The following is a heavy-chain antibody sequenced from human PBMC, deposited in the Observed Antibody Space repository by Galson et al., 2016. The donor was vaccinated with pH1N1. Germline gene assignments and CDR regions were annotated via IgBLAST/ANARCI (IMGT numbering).Heavy chain of an antibody. V-gene: IGHV1-8*01. J-gene: IGHJ5*02. CDR3: AIMYCGGDCPPGYFDL. D-gene: IGHD2-21*02. Sequence: QSGAEVKKPGESLKTSCKASGYTFTNFDINWVRQATGQGLEWMGWMNPNSGNTGYAQKFQGRVTMTRNTSIRTAYMELSSLRSEDTAIYYCAIMYCGGDCPPGYFDLWGQGTLVTVSS. CDR1: GYTFTNFD. CDR2: MNPNSGNT.